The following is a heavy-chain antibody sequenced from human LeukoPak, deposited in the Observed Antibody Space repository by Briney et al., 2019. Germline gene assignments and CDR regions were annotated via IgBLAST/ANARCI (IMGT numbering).Heavy chain of an antibody. Sequence: GRSLRLSCAASGFTFSSYSMNWVRQAPGKGLEWVSSISSSSYIYYADTVKGRFTISRDNAKNSLYLQMNSLRAEDTAVYYCARDGLSSGWYYFDYWGQGTLVTVSS. D-gene: IGHD6-19*01. CDR2: ISSSSYI. V-gene: IGHV3-21*01. CDR3: ARDGLSSGWYYFDY. CDR1: GFTFSSYS. J-gene: IGHJ4*02.